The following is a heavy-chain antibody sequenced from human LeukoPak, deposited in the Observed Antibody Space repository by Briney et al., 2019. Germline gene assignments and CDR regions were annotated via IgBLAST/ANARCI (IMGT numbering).Heavy chain of an antibody. CDR2: ISGSGGST. Sequence: GGSLRLSCAASGFTFSSYAMSWVRQAPGKGLEWVSAISGSGGSTYYADSVKGRFTISRGNSKNTLYLQMNSLRAEDTAVYYCAKSRAADTAGPRVLYFDYWGQGTLVTVSS. D-gene: IGHD5-18*01. CDR3: AKSRAADTAGPRVLYFDY. J-gene: IGHJ4*02. V-gene: IGHV3-23*01. CDR1: GFTFSSYA.